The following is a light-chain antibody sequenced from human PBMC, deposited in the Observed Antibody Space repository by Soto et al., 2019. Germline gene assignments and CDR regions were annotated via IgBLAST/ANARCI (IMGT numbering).Light chain of an antibody. J-gene: IGLJ1*01. CDR2: GNS. V-gene: IGLV1-40*01. Sequence: QSVLTHPPSVSGAPGQRVTISCTGSSSNIGAGYDVHWYQQLPGTAPKLLIYGNSNRPSGVPDRFSGSKSGTSASLAITGLQAEDEADYYCQSYDSSLSGYVFGTGTKV. CDR3: QSYDSSLSGYV. CDR1: SSNIGAGYD.